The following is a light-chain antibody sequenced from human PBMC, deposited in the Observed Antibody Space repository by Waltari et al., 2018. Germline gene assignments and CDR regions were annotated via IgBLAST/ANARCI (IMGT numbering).Light chain of an antibody. J-gene: IGLJ1*01. V-gene: IGLV2-11*01. CDR3: CSYAGAYTLGV. CDR2: DVS. Sequence: QSALTQPRSVSGSPGQSVTISCTGTSSDVGGYYFVSWYQQHPGKAHKLLIYDVSKRPSGVPDHFSGSKSGNTASLTISGLQAEDEADYFCCSYAGAYTLGVFGTGTKVTVL. CDR1: SSDVGGYYF.